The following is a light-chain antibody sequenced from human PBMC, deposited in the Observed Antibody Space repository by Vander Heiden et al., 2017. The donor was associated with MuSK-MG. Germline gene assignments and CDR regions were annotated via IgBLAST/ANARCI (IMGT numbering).Light chain of an antibody. Sequence: VVLTQYPAALSLSAGERATLSCIASHGVSNHLAWYQHKPGQAPRLLIYGASNRASGVPARFGGSGSGTDCTLTISSLEPEDFAVYYGQHRSDWITFGQGTRLEIK. J-gene: IGKJ5*01. CDR2: GAS. CDR1: HGVSNH. V-gene: IGKV3-11*01. CDR3: QHRSDWIT.